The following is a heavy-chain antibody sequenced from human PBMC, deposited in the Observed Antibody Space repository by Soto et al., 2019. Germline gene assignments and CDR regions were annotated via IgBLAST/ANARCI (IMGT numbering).Heavy chain of an antibody. Sequence: GGSLRLSCAASGFTFSSYAMSWVRQAPGKGLEWVSAISGSGGSTYYADSVKGRFTISRDNSKNTLYLQMNSLRAEDTAVYYCAKGLPLPAAMNLCLDYWGQGTLVTVSS. J-gene: IGHJ4*02. CDR2: ISGSGGST. V-gene: IGHV3-23*01. CDR1: GFTFSSYA. CDR3: AKGLPLPAAMNLCLDY. D-gene: IGHD2-2*01.